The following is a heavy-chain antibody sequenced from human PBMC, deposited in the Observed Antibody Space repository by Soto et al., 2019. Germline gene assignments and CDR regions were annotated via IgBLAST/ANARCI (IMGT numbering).Heavy chain of an antibody. V-gene: IGHV3-33*01. CDR3: VRGDNWNDEASDY. D-gene: IGHD1-1*01. Sequence: QTGGSLRLSCAASGFMFSNHGMHWVRQAPGKGLEWVAVIWSDGNNRYYADSVKGRFTISRDNSKNTVYLQMSSLRVEDTAVYYCVRGDNWNDEASDYWGQGTLVTVSS. CDR2: IWSDGNNR. CDR1: GFMFSNHG. J-gene: IGHJ4*02.